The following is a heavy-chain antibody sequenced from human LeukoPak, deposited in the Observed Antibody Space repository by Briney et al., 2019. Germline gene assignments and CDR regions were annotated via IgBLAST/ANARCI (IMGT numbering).Heavy chain of an antibody. D-gene: IGHD7-27*01. CDR3: ASRKLGNDY. V-gene: IGHV4-59*01. CDR1: GGSFSGYY. CDR2: IYHTGST. J-gene: IGHJ4*02. Sequence: SETLSLTCAVYGGSFSGYYWSWIRQPPGKGLEWIGYIYHTGSTSYSPSLKSRVTISADTSQNHFSLKLSSVTAADTAVYYCASRKLGNDYWGQGTLVTVSS.